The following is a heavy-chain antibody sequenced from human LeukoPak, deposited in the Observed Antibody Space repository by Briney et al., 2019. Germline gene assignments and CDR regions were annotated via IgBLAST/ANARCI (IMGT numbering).Heavy chain of an antibody. CDR3: ARSELELPPDY. D-gene: IGHD1-7*01. J-gene: IGHJ4*02. CDR1: GFTLSSYW. V-gene: IGHV3-21*01. CDR2: ISSSSSYI. Sequence: GALRLSCAASGFTLSSYWMNWVRPAPGEGLEWVSSISSSSSYIYYADSVKGRFTISRDNAKNSLYLQMNSLRAEDTAVYYCARSELELPPDYWGQGTLVTVSS.